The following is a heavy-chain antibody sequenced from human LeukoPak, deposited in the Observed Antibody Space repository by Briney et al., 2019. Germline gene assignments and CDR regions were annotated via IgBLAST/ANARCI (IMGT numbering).Heavy chain of an antibody. CDR2: IKQDGNEK. V-gene: IGHV3-7*01. CDR3: ARDSGWGFDY. J-gene: IGHJ4*02. CDR1: GFTFSDFA. Sequence: GGSLRLSCAASGFTFSDFAMSWVRQAPGKGLEWVANIKQDGNEKYYVDSVKGRFTISRDNAKNSLYLQVNSLRAEDTAVYYCARDSGWGFDYWGQGTLVTVSS. D-gene: IGHD6-19*01.